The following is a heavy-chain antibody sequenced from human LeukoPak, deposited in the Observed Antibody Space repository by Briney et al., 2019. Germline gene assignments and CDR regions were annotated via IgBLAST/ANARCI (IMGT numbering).Heavy chain of an antibody. CDR3: ARADQLLFDAFDI. Sequence: SETLSLTCTVSGGSISSGSYYWSWIRQPAGKGLEWIGRIYTSGSTNYNPSLKSRVTISVDTSKNQFSLKLSSVTAADTAVYYCARADQLLFDAFDIWGQGPMVTVSS. V-gene: IGHV4-61*02. CDR1: GGSISSGSYY. D-gene: IGHD2-2*01. J-gene: IGHJ3*02. CDR2: IYTSGST.